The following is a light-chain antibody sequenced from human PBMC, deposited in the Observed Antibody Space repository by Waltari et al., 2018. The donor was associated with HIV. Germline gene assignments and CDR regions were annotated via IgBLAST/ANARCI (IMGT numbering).Light chain of an antibody. CDR3: QQYSNYPGT. CDR2: KAS. V-gene: IGKV1-5*03. CDR1: QSISSW. Sequence: IQMTHSPSTLSAFVGDGVTTTCRASQSISSWLAWYQQKPGNAPKLLIYKASSLESGVPSRFSGSGSGPEFTLTISSLQPDDFATYYCQQYSNYPGTFGQGTKLEIK. J-gene: IGKJ2*02.